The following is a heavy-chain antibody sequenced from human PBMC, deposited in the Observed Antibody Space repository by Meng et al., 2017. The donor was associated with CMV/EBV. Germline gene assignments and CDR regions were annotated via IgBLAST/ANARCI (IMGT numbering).Heavy chain of an antibody. Sequence: SEILSFTFAVLGGSFSSYYWSWIRQPPGKGLEWIGEINHSGGSNYNPSLKSRVSIPVDTSKIQFSLKLSSVTAADTAVYYCARGRGNDFCSGYPTTEFDPWGQGTLVTVSS. CDR2: INHSGGS. V-gene: IGHV4-34*01. J-gene: IGHJ5*02. CDR3: ARGRGNDFCSGYPTTEFDP. CDR1: GGSFSSYY. D-gene: IGHD3-3*01.